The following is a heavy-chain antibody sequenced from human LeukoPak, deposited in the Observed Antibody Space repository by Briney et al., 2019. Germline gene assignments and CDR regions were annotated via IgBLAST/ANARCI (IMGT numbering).Heavy chain of an antibody. J-gene: IGHJ1*01. Sequence: GGSLRLSCAASGFTFSSYSMNWVRQAPGKGLEWVSSISSSSSYIYYADSVKGRFTISRDNAKNSLYLQMNSLRAEDTAVYYCARSSSWSRAAEYFQHWGQGTLVTVSS. CDR3: ARSSSWSRAAEYFQH. V-gene: IGHV3-21*01. CDR2: ISSSSSYI. D-gene: IGHD6-6*01. CDR1: GFTFSSYS.